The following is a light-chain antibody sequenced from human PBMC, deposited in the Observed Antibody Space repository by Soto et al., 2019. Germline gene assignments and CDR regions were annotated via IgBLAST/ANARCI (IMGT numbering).Light chain of an antibody. Sequence: QSALTQPASVSGSPGQSITLSCTGTSRDVGAYNYVSWYQQHPGKAPKLMIYDVSTRPSGVSNRFSGSKSGNTASLTISGLQTEDEADYYCSSYTNSRTLIFGGGTKVTVL. CDR1: SRDVGAYNY. CDR3: SSYTNSRTLI. J-gene: IGLJ2*01. CDR2: DVS. V-gene: IGLV2-14*01.